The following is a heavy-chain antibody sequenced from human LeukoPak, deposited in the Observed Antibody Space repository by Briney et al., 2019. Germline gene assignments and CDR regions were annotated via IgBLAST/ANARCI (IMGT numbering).Heavy chain of an antibody. J-gene: IGHJ4*02. CDR3: AREVIGGNSA. CDR2: ISASTTYI. V-gene: IGHV3-21*01. CDR1: GFRFSTYD. D-gene: IGHD4-23*01. Sequence: KPGESLRLSCAASGFRFSTYDANWVRQAPGKGLEWVASISASTTYIYYADSVKGRFTISRDDAKNSLYLQMSSLRADDTAVYYCAREVIGGNSAWGQGTLATVSS.